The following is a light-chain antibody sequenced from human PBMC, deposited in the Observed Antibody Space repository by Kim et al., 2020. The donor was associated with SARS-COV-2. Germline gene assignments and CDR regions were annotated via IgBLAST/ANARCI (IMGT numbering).Light chain of an antibody. CDR2: GAS. CDR1: QSIISNL. J-gene: IGKJ1*01. Sequence: EVVLTQSPGTLSLSPGERATLSCRTSQSIISNLVAWYQQKPGQAPRLLIHGASTRATGTPDRFSGSGSETDFTLTISGLEPDDFAVYFCQQYDSSPQTFGQETKVDIK. V-gene: IGKV3-20*01. CDR3: QQYDSSPQT.